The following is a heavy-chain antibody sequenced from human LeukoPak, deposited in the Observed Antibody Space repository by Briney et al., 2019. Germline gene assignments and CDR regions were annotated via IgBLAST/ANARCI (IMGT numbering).Heavy chain of an antibody. CDR2: IKSDGSST. J-gene: IGHJ4*02. D-gene: IGHD1-26*01. Sequence: GGSLRLSCAASGFTFSGYWMHWVRQAPGKGLVWVPCIKSDGSSTSIADSAKGRFTISRDNAKNTVYLQMNSLRVEDTAVYYCVRDNRSYNFDYWGQGTLVTVSS. CDR3: VRDNRSYNFDY. CDR1: GFTFSGYW. V-gene: IGHV3-74*01.